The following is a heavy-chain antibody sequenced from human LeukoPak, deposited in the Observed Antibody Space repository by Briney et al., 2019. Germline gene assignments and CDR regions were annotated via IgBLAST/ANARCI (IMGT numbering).Heavy chain of an antibody. CDR1: GFTFSGSS. CDR2: ISSSSNYI. CDR3: ARDIYPYYDSSGYGY. Sequence: GGSLRLSCAASGFTFSGSSMNWVRQAPGKGLEWVSSISSSSNYIQYADSLNGRVTISRDNAKSSLYLQMNSLRAEDTAVYYCARDIYPYYDSSGYGYWGQGTLVTVSS. D-gene: IGHD3-22*01. J-gene: IGHJ4*02. V-gene: IGHV3-21*01.